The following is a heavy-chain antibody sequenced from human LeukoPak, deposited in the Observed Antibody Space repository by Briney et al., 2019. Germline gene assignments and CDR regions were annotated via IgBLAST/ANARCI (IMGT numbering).Heavy chain of an antibody. CDR1: GYTFTDYY. V-gene: IGHV1-69-2*01. CDR2: VDPEDGET. J-gene: IGHJ4*02. D-gene: IGHD3-3*01. CDR3: ATLTDGDYDFWSGYYDLNY. Sequence: ASVKISCKVSGYTFTDYYMHWVQQAPGKGLEWMGLVDPEDGETIYAEKFQGRVTITADTSTDTAYMELSSLRSEDTGVYYCATLTDGDYDFWSGYYDLNYWGQGTLVTVSS.